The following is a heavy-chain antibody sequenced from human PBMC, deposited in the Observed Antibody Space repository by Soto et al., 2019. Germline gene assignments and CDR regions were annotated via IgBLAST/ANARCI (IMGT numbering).Heavy chain of an antibody. Sequence: PSETLSLTCTVSVGSISSYCWSWIRQPPGNGLGWIGYIYYSGSTNYNPSLKSRVTISVDTSKNQFSLKLSSVTAADTAVYCCARAVYSSSRIFLRSTREAYGMDVWGQGTTVTVSS. D-gene: IGHD6-13*01. CDR3: ARAVYSSSRIFLRSTREAYGMDV. V-gene: IGHV4-59*01. J-gene: IGHJ6*02. CDR1: VGSISSYC. CDR2: IYYSGST.